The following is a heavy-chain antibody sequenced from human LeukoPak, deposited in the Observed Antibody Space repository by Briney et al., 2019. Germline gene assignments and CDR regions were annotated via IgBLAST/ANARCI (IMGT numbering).Heavy chain of an antibody. D-gene: IGHD2-8*02. Sequence: ASVKVSCKASGYTFTSYYIHWVRQAPGQGLEWMGIINPSGGSPSSAQKFQGRVTMTRDMSTSTVYMELSSLRSEDTAIYYCATYRQVLLPFESWGQGTLVTVSS. V-gene: IGHV1-46*01. CDR2: INPSGGSP. CDR1: GYTFTSYY. J-gene: IGHJ4*02. CDR3: ATYRQVLLPFES.